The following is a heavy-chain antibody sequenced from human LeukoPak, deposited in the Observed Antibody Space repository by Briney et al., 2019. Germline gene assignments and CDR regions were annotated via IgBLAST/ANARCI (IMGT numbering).Heavy chain of an antibody. J-gene: IGHJ5*01. D-gene: IGHD6-25*01. Sequence: SETLSLTCTVSGGSISTYSWTWIRQTPGKGLEWLGYIYSTGTTTYNPSLKSRVTLSIDTSKSHFSLNLSSVTTADSAVYFCARRMAAAGDTWFDYWGQGTLVTVSS. CDR1: GGSISTYS. CDR2: IYSTGTT. V-gene: IGHV4-59*01. CDR3: ARRMAAAGDTWFDY.